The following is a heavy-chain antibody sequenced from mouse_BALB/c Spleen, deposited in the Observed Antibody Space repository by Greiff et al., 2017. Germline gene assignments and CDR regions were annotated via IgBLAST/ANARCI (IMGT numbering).Heavy chain of an antibody. CDR2: INPSNGRT. V-gene: IGHV1S81*02. D-gene: IGHD2-10*02. Sequence: QVQLQPPGAELVKPGASVKLSCTASGYTFTSYWMPWVKQRPGQGLEWIGEINPSNGRTNYNEKFKSKATLTVDKSSSTAYMQLSSLSSEDSAVYYCARGGYGNYGFAYWGQGTLVTVSA. J-gene: IGHJ3*01. CDR1: GYTFTSYW. CDR3: ARGGYGNYGFAY.